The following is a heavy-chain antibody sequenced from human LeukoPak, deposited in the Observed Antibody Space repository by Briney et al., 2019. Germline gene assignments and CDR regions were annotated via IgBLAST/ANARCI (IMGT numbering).Heavy chain of an antibody. V-gene: IGHV3-43*02. J-gene: IGHJ4*02. CDR3: AKRSGAPNNFDY. CDR2: ISGDGANE. Sequence: GGSLRLSCATSGFTFNKLAMTWARQVPGRGREWVSLISGDGANEYYADSVKGRFTISRDNSRNSLFLQMNSLRTEDTALYFCAKRSGAPNNFDYWGQGVLVTVSS. CDR1: GFTFNKLA. D-gene: IGHD1-1*01.